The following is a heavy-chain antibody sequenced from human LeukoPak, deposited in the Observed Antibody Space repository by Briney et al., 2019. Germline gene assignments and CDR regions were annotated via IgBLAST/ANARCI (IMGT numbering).Heavy chain of an antibody. D-gene: IGHD3-9*01. V-gene: IGHV3-30-3*01. CDR1: GSTFSSYA. CDR3: ARDQGILTGLFDY. CDR2: ISYDGSNK. J-gene: IGHJ4*02. Sequence: GGSLRLSCAASGSTFSSYAMHWVRQAPGKGLEWVAVISYDGSNKYYADSVKGRFTISRDNSKNTLYLQMNSLRAEDTAVYYCARDQGILTGLFDYWGQGTLVTVSS.